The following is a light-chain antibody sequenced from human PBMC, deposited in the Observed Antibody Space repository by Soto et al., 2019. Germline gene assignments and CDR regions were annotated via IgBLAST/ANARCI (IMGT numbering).Light chain of an antibody. CDR2: GAS. CDR1: QSVSSSY. V-gene: IGKV3-20*01. Sequence: EIVMTQSPAPLSVSPWERATLSCRASQSVSSSYLAWYQQKPGQAPMLLIYGASSRATGIPDRFSGSASGTVFTLTISRLEPEDFAVYYCQQYGSSAWTFGQGTKVDIK. J-gene: IGKJ1*01. CDR3: QQYGSSAWT.